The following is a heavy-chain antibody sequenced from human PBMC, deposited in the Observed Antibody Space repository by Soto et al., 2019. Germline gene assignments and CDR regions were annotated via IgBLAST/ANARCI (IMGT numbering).Heavy chain of an antibody. Sequence: GXSVKVSCKASGGTFISYAISWVRQAPGQGLEWMGGIIPIFGTANYAQKFQGRVTITADESTSTAYMELSSLRSEDTAVYYCASIRYFDWLLPVFDYWGQGTLVTVSS. CDR2: IIPIFGTA. J-gene: IGHJ4*02. CDR3: ASIRYFDWLLPVFDY. D-gene: IGHD3-9*01. V-gene: IGHV1-69*13. CDR1: GGTFISYA.